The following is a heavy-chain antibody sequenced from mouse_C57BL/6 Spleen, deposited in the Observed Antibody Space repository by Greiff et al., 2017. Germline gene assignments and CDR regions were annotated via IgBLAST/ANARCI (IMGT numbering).Heavy chain of an antibody. CDR1: GYSFTGYY. V-gene: IGHV1-42*01. D-gene: IGHD1-1*01. CDR2: INPSTGGT. J-gene: IGHJ4*01. CDR3: ARRDYGSSPAMDY. Sequence: VQLQQSGPELVKPGASVKISCKASGYSFTGYYMNWVKQSPEKSLEWIGEINPSTGGTTYNQKFKAKATLTVDKSSSTAYMQLKSLTSDDSAVYYCARRDYGSSPAMDYWGQGTSVTVSS.